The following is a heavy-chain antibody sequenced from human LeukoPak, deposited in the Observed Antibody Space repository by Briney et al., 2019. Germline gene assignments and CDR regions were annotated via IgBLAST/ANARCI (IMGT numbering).Heavy chain of an antibody. CDR3: GKDLSTTEAADWFDP. CDR2: ISGIKT. D-gene: IGHD6-19*01. V-gene: IGHV3-23*01. J-gene: IGHJ5*02. CDR1: GFTFNRHD. Sequence: GGSLRLSCVGSGFTFNRHDMSWVRQVPGKGLEWVSSISGIKTYYTDSVRGRFTISRDTSKNTLYLQMDSLRADDTAVYYCGKDLSTTEAADWFDPWGQGTLVTFSS.